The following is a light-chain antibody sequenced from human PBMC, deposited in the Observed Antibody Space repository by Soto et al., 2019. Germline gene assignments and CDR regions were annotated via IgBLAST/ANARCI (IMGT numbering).Light chain of an antibody. CDR1: SSDVGGYNY. CDR3: SSYTSSGTFLV. J-gene: IGLJ1*01. CDR2: QVS. V-gene: IGLV2-14*01. Sequence: QSALTQPASVSGSPGQSITISCTGTSSDVGGYNYVSWYQQLPGKAPKLMIFQVSNRPSGVSSRFSGSKSGNTASLTISGLQADDEADYYCSSYTSSGTFLVFGTGTKLTVL.